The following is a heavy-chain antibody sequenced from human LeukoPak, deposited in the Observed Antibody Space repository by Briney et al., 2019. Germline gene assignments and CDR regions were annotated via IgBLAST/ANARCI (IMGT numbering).Heavy chain of an antibody. V-gene: IGHV5-51*01. CDR3: ARHITMVRGVMWGFDY. CDR1: GYSFTSYW. CDR2: IYPGDSDT. Sequence: GESLKISCKGSGYSFTSYWIGWVRQMPGKGLEWMGIIYPGDSDTRYSPSFQGQVTISADKSISTAYLRWSSLKASDTAMYYCARHITMVRGVMWGFDYWGQGTLVTVSS. D-gene: IGHD3-10*01. J-gene: IGHJ4*02.